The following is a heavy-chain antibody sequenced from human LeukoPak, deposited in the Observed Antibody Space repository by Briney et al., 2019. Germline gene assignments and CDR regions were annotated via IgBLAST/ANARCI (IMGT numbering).Heavy chain of an antibody. CDR3: ARHNYPNAFDF. CDR2: LGAGDGRT. V-gene: IGHV3-23*01. Sequence: GGSLRLSCAGSGFSFSVYALSWVRQAPGKGLEWVSALGAGDGRTYYADSVKGRFTISIDNSKNTLFLQLNSLRVEDTAMYYCARHNYPNAFDFWGQGTMVTVSS. J-gene: IGHJ3*01. D-gene: IGHD4-11*01. CDR1: GFSFSVYA.